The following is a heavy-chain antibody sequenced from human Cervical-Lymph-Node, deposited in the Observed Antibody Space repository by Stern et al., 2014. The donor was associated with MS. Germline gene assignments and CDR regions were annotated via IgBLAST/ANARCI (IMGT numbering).Heavy chain of an antibody. CDR3: ALRRSYYVF. Sequence: QMQLGQSGSEVKKPGSSVKVSCKPSGDTFSNYALSWVRQAPGQGLEWVGGLIPFYGATRYGRKFQGRVTITPEESTGTAFMELTNLTSDDTAIYYCALRRSYYVFWGQGTLITVSS. J-gene: IGHJ4*02. CDR1: GDTFSNYA. CDR2: LIPFYGAT. D-gene: IGHD4-11*01. V-gene: IGHV1-69*01.